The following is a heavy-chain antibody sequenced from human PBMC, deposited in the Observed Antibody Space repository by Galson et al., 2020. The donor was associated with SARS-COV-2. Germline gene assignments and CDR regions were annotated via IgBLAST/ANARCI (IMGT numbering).Heavy chain of an antibody. J-gene: IGHJ6*01. Sequence: QLGESLKISCAASGFTFSGSAMHWVRPASGKGLEWVCRIRSKANSYATAYAASVKGRFTISRDDSTNTAYLQMNSLKTEDTDVYYCTRSSRSDTAMVISYYYYGMYVWGQGTTVTVSS. D-gene: IGHD5-18*01. V-gene: IGHV3-73*01. CDR2: IRSKANSYAT. CDR1: GFTFSGSA. CDR3: TRSSRSDTAMVISYYYYGMYV.